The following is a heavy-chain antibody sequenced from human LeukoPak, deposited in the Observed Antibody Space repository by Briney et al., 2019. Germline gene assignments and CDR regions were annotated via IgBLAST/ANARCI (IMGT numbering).Heavy chain of an antibody. D-gene: IGHD4-11*01. Sequence: SVKVSCKASGGTFSSYAISWVRQAPGQGLEWMGGIIPIFSTANYAQKFQGRVTITADESTSTAYMELSSLRSEDTAVYYCARSTLSTTVTPGAFDIWGQGTMVTVSS. CDR2: IIPIFSTA. CDR1: GGTFSSYA. J-gene: IGHJ3*02. CDR3: ARSTLSTTVTPGAFDI. V-gene: IGHV1-69*13.